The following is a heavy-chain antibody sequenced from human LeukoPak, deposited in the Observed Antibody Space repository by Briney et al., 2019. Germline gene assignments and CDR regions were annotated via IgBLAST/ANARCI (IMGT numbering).Heavy chain of an antibody. CDR2: TYYRSKWYN. Sequence: SQTLSLTCGVSGDSVSSKNGAWNWIRQSPSRGLEWLGRTYYRSKWYNGYAESIEGRMTISQDTSTNQYSLHLNSVTPGDTAVYYCALDFGTTGWHTFDYWGQGTLVTVSS. CDR3: ALDFGTTGWHTFDY. CDR1: GDSVSSKNGA. D-gene: IGHD6-19*01. V-gene: IGHV6-1*01. J-gene: IGHJ4*02.